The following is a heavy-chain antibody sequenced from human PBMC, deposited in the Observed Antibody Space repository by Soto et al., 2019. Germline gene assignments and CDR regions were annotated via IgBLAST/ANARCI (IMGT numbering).Heavy chain of an antibody. Sequence: PGGSLRLSCTVSGFTFGDYAMSWFRQAPGKGLEGVGFIRSKAYGGTTEYAASVKGRFTISRDDSKSIAYLQMNSLKTEDTAVYYCTKHSGSLNSFDPWGRGTLVTVSS. V-gene: IGHV3-49*03. J-gene: IGHJ5*02. D-gene: IGHD1-26*01. CDR2: IRSKAYGGTT. CDR3: TKHSGSLNSFDP. CDR1: GFTFGDYA.